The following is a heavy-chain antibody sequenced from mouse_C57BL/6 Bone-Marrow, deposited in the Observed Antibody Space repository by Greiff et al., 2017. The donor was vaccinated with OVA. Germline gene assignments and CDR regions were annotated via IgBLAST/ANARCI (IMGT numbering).Heavy chain of an antibody. CDR2: INPYNGGT. CDR1: GYTFTDYY. V-gene: IGHV1-19*01. Sequence: EVQLQESGPVLVKPGASVKMSCKASGYTFTDYYMNWVKQSHGKSLEWIGVINPYNGGTSYNQKFKGKATLTVDKSSSTAYMELNSLTSEDSAVYYCAKLGVNYFDYWGQGTTLTVSS. J-gene: IGHJ2*01. D-gene: IGHD4-1*01. CDR3: AKLGVNYFDY.